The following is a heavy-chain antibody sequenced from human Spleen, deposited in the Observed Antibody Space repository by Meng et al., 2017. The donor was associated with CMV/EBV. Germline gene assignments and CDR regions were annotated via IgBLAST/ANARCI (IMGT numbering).Heavy chain of an antibody. CDR3: VRGVVPAAIKGNWFDP. V-gene: IGHV1-69*05. CDR1: GGTFSSDA. CDR2: VIPIFGTT. Sequence: GGTFSSDAVSWVRQAPGQGLEWMGGVIPIFGTTNYAQKFQSRVTITTDESTRIVYMELNSLRSEDTAVYYCVRGVVPAAIKGNWFDPWGPGTLVTVSS. J-gene: IGHJ5*02. D-gene: IGHD2-2*01.